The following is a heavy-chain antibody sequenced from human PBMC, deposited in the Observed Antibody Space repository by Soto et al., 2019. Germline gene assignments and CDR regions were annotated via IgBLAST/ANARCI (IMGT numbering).Heavy chain of an antibody. V-gene: IGHV3-73*02. Sequence: EVQLVESGGGLVQPGGSLKLSCAASGYTFSDTALHWVRQASGKGLEWVARVAAKNENYVTTYAASVQGRFSLSRDDSKNSAYLLMNSLKTEDAAIYYCSKYSGSSTHRAALGEGTLVTVSS. D-gene: IGHD1-26*01. CDR2: VAAKNENYVT. CDR3: SKYSGSSTHRAA. CDR1: GYTFSDTA. J-gene: IGHJ5*02.